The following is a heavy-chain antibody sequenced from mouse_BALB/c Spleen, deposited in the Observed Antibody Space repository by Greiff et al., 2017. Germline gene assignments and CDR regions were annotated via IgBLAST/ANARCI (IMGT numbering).Heavy chain of an antibody. J-gene: IGHJ2*01. D-gene: IGHD1-1*01. Sequence: EVQLQQSGAELVKPGASVKLSCTASGFNIKDTYMHWVKQRPEQGLEWIGRIDPANGNTKYDPKFQGKATITADTSSNTAYLQLSSLTSEDTAVYYCARSLYYYGSNQYYFDYWGQGTTLTVSS. CDR1: GFNIKDTY. V-gene: IGHV14-3*02. CDR3: ARSLYYYGSNQYYFDY. CDR2: IDPANGNT.